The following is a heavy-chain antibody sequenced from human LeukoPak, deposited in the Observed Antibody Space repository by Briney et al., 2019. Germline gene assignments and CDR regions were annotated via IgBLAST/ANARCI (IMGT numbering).Heavy chain of an antibody. CDR3: ARDRTGYYDSSGYPLDAFDI. CDR1: GGSISSGSYY. V-gene: IGHV4-61*02. Sequence: SETLSLTCTVSGGSISSGSYYWSWIRQPAGKGLEWIGRIYTSGSTNYNPSLKSRVTISVDTSKNQFSLKLSSMTAADTAVYYCARDRTGYYDSSGYPLDAFDIWGQGTMVTVSS. D-gene: IGHD3-22*01. CDR2: IYTSGST. J-gene: IGHJ3*02.